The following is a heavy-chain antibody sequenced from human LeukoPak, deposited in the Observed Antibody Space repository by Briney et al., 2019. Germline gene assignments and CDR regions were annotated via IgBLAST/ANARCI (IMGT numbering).Heavy chain of an antibody. J-gene: IGHJ6*02. V-gene: IGHV3-30-3*01. CDR3: ARDTGTYYDFWGSYLSYGMDV. Sequence: GGSLRLSCAASGFTFASYAMHWVRQAPGKGLEWVAVTSYDGNNKYYAESVKGRFTISRDNSKNTIYLQMNSLRAEDTALYFCARDTGTYYDFWGSYLSYGMDVWGQGTTVAVSS. CDR1: GFTFASYA. D-gene: IGHD3-3*01. CDR2: TSYDGNNK.